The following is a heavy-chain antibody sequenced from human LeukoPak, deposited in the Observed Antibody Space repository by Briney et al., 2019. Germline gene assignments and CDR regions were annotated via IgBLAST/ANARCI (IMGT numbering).Heavy chain of an antibody. Sequence: ASVKVSCKASGYTFTGYYMHWVRQAPGQGLEWMGWINPNSGGTNYAQKFQGRVTMTRDTSISTAYMELSRLRSDDTAVYYCVRDRVTAETGLDYWGQGTLVTVSS. CDR1: GYTFTGYY. CDR2: INPNSGGT. J-gene: IGHJ4*02. CDR3: VRDRVTAETGLDY. D-gene: IGHD6-13*01. V-gene: IGHV1-2*02.